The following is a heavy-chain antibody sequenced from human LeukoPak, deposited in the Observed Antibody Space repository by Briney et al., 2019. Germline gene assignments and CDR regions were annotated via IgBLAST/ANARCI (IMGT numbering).Heavy chain of an antibody. J-gene: IGHJ5*02. CDR2: ISAYNGNT. D-gene: IGHD6-13*01. CDR3: ARSDRGSSWYMYDP. V-gene: IGHV1-18*01. Sequence: ASVKVSCKASGYTFTSYGISWVRQASGQGLEWMGWISAYNGNTNYAQKLQGRVTMTTDTSTSTAYMELRSLRSDDTAVYYCARSDRGSSWYMYDPWGQGTLVTVSS. CDR1: GYTFTSYG.